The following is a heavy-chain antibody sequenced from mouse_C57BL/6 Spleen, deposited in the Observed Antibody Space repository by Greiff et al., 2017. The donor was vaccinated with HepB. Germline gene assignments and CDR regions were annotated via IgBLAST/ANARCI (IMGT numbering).Heavy chain of an antibody. CDR2: IYPRSGNT. V-gene: IGHV1-81*01. Sequence: QVQLKESGAELARPGASVKLSCKASGYTFTSYGISWVKQRTGQGLEWIGEIYPRSGNTYYNEKFKGKATLTADKSSSTAYMELRSLTSEDSAVYFCARSEGWFAYWGQGTLVTVSA. CDR3: ARSEGWFAY. J-gene: IGHJ3*01. CDR1: GYTFTSYG.